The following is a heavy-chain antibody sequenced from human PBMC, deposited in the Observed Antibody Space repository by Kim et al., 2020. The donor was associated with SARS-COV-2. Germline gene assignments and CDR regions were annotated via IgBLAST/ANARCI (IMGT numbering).Heavy chain of an antibody. V-gene: IGHV4-39*02. CDR1: GGSISSSSYY. CDR3: AREPDYGEIDY. CDR2: IYYSGST. Sequence: SETLSLTCTVSGGSISSSSYYWGWIRQPPGKGLEWIGSIYYSGSTYYNPSLKSRVTISVDTSKNQFSLKLSSVTAADTAVYYCAREPDYGEIDYWGQGTLVTVSS. J-gene: IGHJ4*02. D-gene: IGHD4-17*01.